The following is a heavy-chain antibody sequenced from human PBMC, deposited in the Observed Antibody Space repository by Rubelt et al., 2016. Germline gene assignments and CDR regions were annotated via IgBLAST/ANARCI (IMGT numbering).Heavy chain of an antibody. J-gene: IGHJ3*01. CDR2: ITSSGGST. CDR1: GHNFIGYH. CDR3: AARHGTQTYGAFDL. Sequence: QEQLVQSGAEVRKPGASVSISCKPSGHNFIGYHIHWVRQAPGQRLAWMGIITSSGGSTSYAQKFQGRVTLTRDTLELNSLRPEDTAVDFCAARHGTQTYGAFDLWGQGTKVTVSS. V-gene: IGHV1-46*01. D-gene: IGHD6-13*01.